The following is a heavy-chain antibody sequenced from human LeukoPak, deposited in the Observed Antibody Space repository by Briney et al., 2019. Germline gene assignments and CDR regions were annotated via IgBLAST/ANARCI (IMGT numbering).Heavy chain of an antibody. V-gene: IGHV1-3*01. Sequence: ASVKVSCKASGYTFTSYGISWVRQAPGQRLEWMGWINAGNGNTKYSRKFQGRVTITRDTSASTAYMELSSLRSEDTAVYYCALLDYWGQGTLVTVSS. J-gene: IGHJ4*02. CDR2: INAGNGNT. CDR1: GYTFTSYG. CDR3: ALLDY.